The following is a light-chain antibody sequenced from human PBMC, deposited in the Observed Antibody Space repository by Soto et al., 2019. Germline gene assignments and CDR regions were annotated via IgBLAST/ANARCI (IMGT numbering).Light chain of an antibody. J-gene: IGLJ1*01. CDR3: SSYTDSSNYV. V-gene: IGLV2-14*01. CDR1: SSDLAIYNY. CDR2: QVT. Sequence: QSVLAQTPAVSGAAGQSIAISCTGSSSDLAIYNYVSWYQQPPGKAPKLMSYQVTNRPSGVSNRFSGSRSGNTASLTISGLQAEDEADYYCSSYTDSSNYVFGTGTKVTVL.